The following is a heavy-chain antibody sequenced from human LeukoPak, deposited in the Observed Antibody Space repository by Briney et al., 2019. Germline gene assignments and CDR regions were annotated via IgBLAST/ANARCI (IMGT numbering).Heavy chain of an antibody. D-gene: IGHD4/OR15-4a*01. CDR2: IYSDNT. Sequence: GGSLRLSCTVSGFTVSTNSMSWVRQAPGKGLKWVSFIYSDNTHYSDSVKGRFTISRDNSKNTLYLQMNSLRAEDTAVYYCARRAGAYSHPYDYWGQGTLVTVSS. CDR1: GFTVSTNS. V-gene: IGHV3-53*01. CDR3: ARRAGAYSHPYDY. J-gene: IGHJ4*02.